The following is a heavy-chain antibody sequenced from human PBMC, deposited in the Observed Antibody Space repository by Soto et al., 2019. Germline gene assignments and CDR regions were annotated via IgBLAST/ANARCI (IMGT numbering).Heavy chain of an antibody. CDR2: IIPIFGTA. CDR3: ARELRNYYDSSGYYTRGAFDI. CDR1: GGTFSSYA. D-gene: IGHD3-22*01. J-gene: IGHJ3*02. Sequence: ASVKGSCKSSGGTFSSYAMSWVRQAPGQGLECMGGIIPIFGTANYAQKFQGRVTITADKSTSTAYMELSSLRSEDTAVYYCARELRNYYDSSGYYTRGAFDIWGQGTMVTVSS. V-gene: IGHV1-69*06.